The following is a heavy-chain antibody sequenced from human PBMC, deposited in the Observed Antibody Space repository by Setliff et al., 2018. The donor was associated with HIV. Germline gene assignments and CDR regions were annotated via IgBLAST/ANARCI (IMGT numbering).Heavy chain of an antibody. CDR3: ARPPTTSYNFRGDAFAI. J-gene: IGHJ3*02. CDR2: GVNSGRS. Sequence: SETLSLTRTVSGDFFSSDYYWAWIRQSPGKGLEWIGSGVNSGRSYYNPSLKSRVTVSVDTSTNHLSLRLTSMTAADTAVYYCARPPTTSYNFRGDAFAIWGQGTMVTVSS. CDR1: GDFFSSDYY. D-gene: IGHD3-10*02. V-gene: IGHV4-38-2*02.